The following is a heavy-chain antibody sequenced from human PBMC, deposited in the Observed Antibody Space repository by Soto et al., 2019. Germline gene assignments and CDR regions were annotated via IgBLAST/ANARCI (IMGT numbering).Heavy chain of an antibody. CDR1: GGSISSYY. V-gene: IGHV4-59*01. Sequence: SETLSLTCSVSGGSISSYYWNWIRQSPGKGLEWLGYTSYSGGTNHNPSLMSRITMSLDTSKNQFSLKLNFVTAADTAVYYCARGPGDFFDYWGQGTLVTVSS. J-gene: IGHJ4*02. D-gene: IGHD4-17*01. CDR3: ARGPGDFFDY. CDR2: TSYSGGT.